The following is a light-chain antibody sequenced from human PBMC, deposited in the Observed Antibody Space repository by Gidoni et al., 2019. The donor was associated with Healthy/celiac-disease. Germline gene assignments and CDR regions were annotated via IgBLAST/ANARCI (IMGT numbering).Light chain of an antibody. Sequence: EIGMTQSPATLSVSPGARATLSCRASQSVSSNLAWYQQKPGQAPRLLIYGASTRATGIPARFSGSGSGTEFTLTISSLRSEDFAVYCCQQYNNWPPWTFGQGTKVEIK. CDR1: QSVSSN. CDR3: QQYNNWPPWT. J-gene: IGKJ1*01. V-gene: IGKV3-15*01. CDR2: GAS.